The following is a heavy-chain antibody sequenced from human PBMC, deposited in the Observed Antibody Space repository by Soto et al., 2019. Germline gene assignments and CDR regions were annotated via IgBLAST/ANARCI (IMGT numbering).Heavy chain of an antibody. J-gene: IGHJ4*02. Sequence: VGSRRLSGSAPEFNDSRCAMDWGRKAPGKGLEYVSAISSNGGSTYYADSVKGRFTISRDNSKNTLYLQMSSLRAEDTSVYYCVKMQATRRRLPETFDYWGQGTLVTVSS. CDR1: EFNDSRCA. CDR3: VKMQATRRRLPETFDY. V-gene: IGHV3-64D*06. D-gene: IGHD1-26*01. CDR2: ISSNGGST.